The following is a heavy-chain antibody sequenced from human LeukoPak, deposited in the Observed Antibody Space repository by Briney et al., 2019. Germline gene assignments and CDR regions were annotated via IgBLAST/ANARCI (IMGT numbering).Heavy chain of an antibody. J-gene: IGHJ4*02. CDR2: IWYDGSNK. Sequence: GGSLRLSCAASGFTFSSYGMHWVRQAPGKGLEWVAVIWYDGSNKYYADSVKGRFTISRDNSKNTLYLQMNSLRAEDTAVYYCARAYCSGGSYYFLDYWGQGTLVTVSS. D-gene: IGHD2-15*01. CDR3: ARAYCSGGSYYFLDY. CDR1: GFTFSSYG. V-gene: IGHV3-33*01.